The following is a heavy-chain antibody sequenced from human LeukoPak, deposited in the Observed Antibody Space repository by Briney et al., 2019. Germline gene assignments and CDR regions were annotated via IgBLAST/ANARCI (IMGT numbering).Heavy chain of an antibody. Sequence: GASVKVSCKASGYTFTSDGIIWLRQAPGQGLEWMGWISVYNGNTNYVQKLQGRVTMTTDTSTSTAYMEPRSLRSDDTAVYYCARGDPHNWFDPWGQGTLVTVSS. CDR3: ARGDPHNWFDP. CDR1: GYTFTSDG. CDR2: ISVYNGNT. J-gene: IGHJ5*02. V-gene: IGHV1-18*01.